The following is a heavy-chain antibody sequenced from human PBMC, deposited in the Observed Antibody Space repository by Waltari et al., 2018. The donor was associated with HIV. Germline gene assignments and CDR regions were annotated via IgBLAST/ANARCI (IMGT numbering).Heavy chain of an antibody. V-gene: IGHV4-30-2*01. Sequence: QLQLQESGSGLVKPSQPLSLTCAVSGGSLSSGGYSWPWIRQPPGKGLEWIGYISQSGTTYYNPSLQSRVTISLDRSKNQFSLKLRSVTAADTAVYYCARDRLSVTTRGGYYYGLDVWGQGTTVTVSS. CDR2: ISQSGTT. CDR1: GGSLSSGGYS. J-gene: IGHJ6*02. CDR3: ARDRLSVTTRGGYYYGLDV. D-gene: IGHD4-17*01.